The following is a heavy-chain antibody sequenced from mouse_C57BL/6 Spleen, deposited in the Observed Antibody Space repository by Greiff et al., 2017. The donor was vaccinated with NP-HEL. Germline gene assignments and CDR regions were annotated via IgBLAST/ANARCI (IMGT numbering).Heavy chain of an antibody. V-gene: IGHV14-1*01. Sequence: DVQLQESGAELVRPGASVKLSCTASGFNIKDYYMHWVKQRPEKGLEWIGRIDPEDGDTECAPKLQGKATMTADTSSNTAYLQLSSLTSEDTAVYYCTTPVTTVVATDYWGQGTTLTVSS. CDR2: IDPEDGDT. D-gene: IGHD1-1*01. J-gene: IGHJ2*01. CDR1: GFNIKDYY. CDR3: TTPVTTVVATDY.